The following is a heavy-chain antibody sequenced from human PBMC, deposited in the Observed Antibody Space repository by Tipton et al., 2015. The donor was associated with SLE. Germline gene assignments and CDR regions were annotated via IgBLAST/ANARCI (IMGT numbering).Heavy chain of an antibody. CDR2: TSDDESKK. D-gene: IGHD5-24*01. J-gene: IGHJ4*02. CDR1: GFSFSTYA. V-gene: IGHV3-30*04. CDR3: ARDRGDGYNQIDY. Sequence: SLRLSCVASGFSFSTYAMHWVRQSPGKGMEWVAVTSDDESKKFSADSLKDRFTISRDNSKTTLYLQVNSLRAEDTAVYYCARDRGDGYNQIDYWGQGTLVTVSS.